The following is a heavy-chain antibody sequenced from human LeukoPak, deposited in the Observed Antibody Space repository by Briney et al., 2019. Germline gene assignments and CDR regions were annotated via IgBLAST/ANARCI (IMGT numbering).Heavy chain of an antibody. Sequence: ASVKVSCKASGYTFTGYYMHWVRQAPGQGLEWMGWINPNSGGTNYAQKFQGRVTMTRDTSISTAYMELSRLRSDDTAVYYCARVVYRAGWFDPWGQGTLVTVSS. D-gene: IGHD3-16*01. CDR3: ARVVYRAGWFDP. CDR1: GYTFTGYY. V-gene: IGHV1-2*02. J-gene: IGHJ5*02. CDR2: INPNSGGT.